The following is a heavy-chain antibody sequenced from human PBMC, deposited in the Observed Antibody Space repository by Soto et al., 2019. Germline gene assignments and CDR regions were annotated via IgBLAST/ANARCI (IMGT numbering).Heavy chain of an antibody. CDR3: ARLLFSTSVFDY. Sequence: PGESLKISCRGSGYTFTTYWIAWVRHMPGKGLEWVGIIHPGDSDTEYSPSVQGQVTISADKSINTAYLQWSSLKASDTAMYYCARLLFSTSVFDYWGQGTQVTVSS. CDR2: IHPGDSDT. J-gene: IGHJ4*02. D-gene: IGHD6-6*01. CDR1: GYTFTTYW. V-gene: IGHV5-51*01.